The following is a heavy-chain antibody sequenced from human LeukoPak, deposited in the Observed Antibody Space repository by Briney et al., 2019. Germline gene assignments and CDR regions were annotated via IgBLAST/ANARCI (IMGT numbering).Heavy chain of an antibody. Sequence: GGSLRLSCAVSGFPFSNSWMYWVRQAPGKGLEGVANIKSDGSGISYVDSVKGRFIISRDNARNSLYLQMNSLRVEDTAVYFCAGGNSMDVWGKGTAVTVPS. CDR1: GFPFSNSW. D-gene: IGHD1/OR15-1a*01. CDR3: AGGNSMDV. V-gene: IGHV3-7*03. J-gene: IGHJ6*04. CDR2: IKSDGSGI.